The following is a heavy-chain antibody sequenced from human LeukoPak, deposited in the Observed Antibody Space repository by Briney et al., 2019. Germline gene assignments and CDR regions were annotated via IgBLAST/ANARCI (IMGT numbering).Heavy chain of an antibody. Sequence: GGSLRLSCAASGFTFSSYSMNWVRQAPGKGLEWVSYISSSSSTIYYADSVKGRFTISRDNAKNSLYLQMNSLRAEDTAVYYCARDQWAGDYVFAFDPWGQGTLVTVSS. J-gene: IGHJ5*02. V-gene: IGHV3-48*01. CDR2: ISSSSSTI. CDR1: GFTFSSYS. D-gene: IGHD4-17*01. CDR3: ARDQWAGDYVFAFDP.